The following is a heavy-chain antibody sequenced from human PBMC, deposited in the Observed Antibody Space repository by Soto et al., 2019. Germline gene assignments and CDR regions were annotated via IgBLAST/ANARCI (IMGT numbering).Heavy chain of an antibody. D-gene: IGHD1-1*01. V-gene: IGHV3-74*01. Sequence: EVQLVESGGGLVQPGGSLRLSCAASGFTFSRHWMYWVHQAPGRGLVWVSRINSDGSATNYADSVKGRFTISRDNAKNTLYLQMNSLRAEDTAVYYCARVGWNEDDAFDIWGQGTMVTVSS. CDR3: ARVGWNEDDAFDI. CDR2: INSDGSAT. CDR1: GFTFSRHW. J-gene: IGHJ3*02.